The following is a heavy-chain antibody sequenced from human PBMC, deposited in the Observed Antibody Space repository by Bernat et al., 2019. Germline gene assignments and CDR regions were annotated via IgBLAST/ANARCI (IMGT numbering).Heavy chain of an antibody. CDR1: GGSFSGYY. V-gene: IGHV4-34*01. D-gene: IGHD5-24*01. Sequence: QVQLQQWGAGLLKPSETLSLTCAVYGGSFSGYYWSWIRQPPGKGLEWIGEINHSGSTNYNLSLKSRVTISVDTSKNQFSLKLSSVTAADTAVYYCARGRVATTFYYYYYMDVWGKGTTVTVSS. CDR3: ARGRVATTFYYYYYMDV. CDR2: INHSGST. J-gene: IGHJ6*03.